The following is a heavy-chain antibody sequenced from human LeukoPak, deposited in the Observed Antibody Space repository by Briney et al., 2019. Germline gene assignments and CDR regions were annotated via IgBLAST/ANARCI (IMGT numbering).Heavy chain of an antibody. J-gene: IGHJ4*02. CDR2: IWYDGSNK. Sequence: GGSLRLSCAASGFTFSSYWMTWVRQAPGKGLEWVAVIWYDGSNKYYADSVKGRFTISRDNSKNTLYLQMNSLRAEDTAVYYCARDGRPFYGDYGSFDYWGQGTLVTVSS. CDR3: ARDGRPFYGDYGSFDY. V-gene: IGHV3-33*08. D-gene: IGHD4-17*01. CDR1: GFTFSSYW.